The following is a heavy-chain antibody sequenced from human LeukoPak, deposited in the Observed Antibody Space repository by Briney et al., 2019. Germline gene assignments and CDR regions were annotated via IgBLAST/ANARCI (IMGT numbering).Heavy chain of an antibody. CDR1: GFTFSSYA. D-gene: IGHD5-12*01. CDR2: ISYDGSNK. CDR3: ARDRVSGYGDYYFDY. J-gene: IGHJ4*02. V-gene: IGHV3-30-3*01. Sequence: GGSLRLSCAASGFTFSSYAMHWVRQAPGKGLEWVAVISYDGSNKYYADSVKGRFTISRDNSKNTLYLQMNSLRAEDTAVYYCARDRVSGYGDYYFDYWGQGTLVTVSS.